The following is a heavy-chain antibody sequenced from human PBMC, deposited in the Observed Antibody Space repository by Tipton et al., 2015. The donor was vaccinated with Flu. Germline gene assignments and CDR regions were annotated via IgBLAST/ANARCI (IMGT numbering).Heavy chain of an antibody. CDR2: INPSGGST. CDR1: GYTFTSYY. Sequence: QVQLVQSGAEVKKPGASVKVSCKASGYTFTSYYMHWVRQAPGQGLEWMGIINPSGGSTSYAQKFQGRVTMTRDTSTSTVYMELSSLRSEDTAVYYWAREKEHFVVVTAISYAFDIWGQGTMVTVSS. J-gene: IGHJ3*02. CDR3: AREKEHFVVVTAISYAFDI. D-gene: IGHD2-21*02. V-gene: IGHV1-46*01.